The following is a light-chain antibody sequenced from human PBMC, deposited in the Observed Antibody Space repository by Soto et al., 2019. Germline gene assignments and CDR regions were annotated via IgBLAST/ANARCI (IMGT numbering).Light chain of an antibody. CDR2: EVN. J-gene: IGLJ1*01. V-gene: IGLV2-8*01. Sequence: QSALTQPPSASGSPGQSVAISCTGTSSDVGATDYVSWYQQHSGKAPKLLLYEVNKRPSGVPDRFSGSKSGNTASLTVSALPADDEADYYCISHAGVSNVLGTGTKLTVL. CDR1: SSDVGATDY. CDR3: ISHAGVSNV.